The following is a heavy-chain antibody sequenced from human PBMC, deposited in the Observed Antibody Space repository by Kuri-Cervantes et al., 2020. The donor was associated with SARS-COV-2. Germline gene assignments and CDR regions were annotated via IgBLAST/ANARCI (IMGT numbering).Heavy chain of an antibody. CDR3: ARAGDITMIVEYYFDY. D-gene: IGHD3-22*01. Sequence: LSLTCAASGFTFSDYYMSWIRQAPGKGLEWVSYISSSGSTIYYADSVKGRFTISRDNAKNSLYLQMNSLRAEDTAVYYCARAGDITMIVEYYFDYWAREPWSPSPQ. CDR1: GFTFSDYY. CDR2: ISSSGSTI. V-gene: IGHV3-11*04. J-gene: IGHJ4*02.